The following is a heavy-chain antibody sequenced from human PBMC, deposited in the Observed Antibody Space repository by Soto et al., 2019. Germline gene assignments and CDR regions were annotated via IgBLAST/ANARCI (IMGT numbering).Heavy chain of an antibody. Sequence: PEVSLRLSWSGSGFTFRNSEMIWVRQAPGKGLEWVSKINYSGSNIYYSKSVKGRFTISRDNAKNSLYLQMNSLTDEDTAIYFCSSEALRGAECYFFEYWGPGTLVTASS. J-gene: IGHJ4*02. CDR3: SSEALRGAECYFFEY. CDR1: GFTFRNSE. V-gene: IGHV3-48*03. CDR2: INYSGSNI. D-gene: IGHD2-21*01.